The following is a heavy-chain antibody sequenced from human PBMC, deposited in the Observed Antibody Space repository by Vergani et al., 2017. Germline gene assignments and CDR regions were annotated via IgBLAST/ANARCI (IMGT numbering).Heavy chain of an antibody. J-gene: IGHJ3*01. V-gene: IGHV3-23*01. CDR3: AKELVFSLAAVWGGLDA. CDR2: IRGSGSSK. Sequence: EVHLLESGGGLIQPGGSLRISCAASGFTFDNYAMTWVRQAPGKGLQWVSSIRGSGSSKFYEDSLKGRVTISRDNSKNTLFLEMNSLRTEDTATYFCAKELVFSLAAVWGGLDAWGPGTVVLVSS. D-gene: IGHD3-16*01. CDR1: GFTFDNYA.